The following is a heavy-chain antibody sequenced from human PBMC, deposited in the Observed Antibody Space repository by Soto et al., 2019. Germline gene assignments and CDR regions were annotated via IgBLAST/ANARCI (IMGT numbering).Heavy chain of an antibody. CDR3: ARDWRAARRRPFPGY. Sequence: EGTLRLSCAASGFTFSSYGMHWVRQAPGKGLEWVAVIWYDGSNKYYADSVKGRFTISRDNSKNTLYLQMNSLRAEDTAVYYCARDWRAARRRPFPGYWGQGTLVNVSS. V-gene: IGHV3-33*01. CDR2: IWYDGSNK. J-gene: IGHJ4*02. CDR1: GFTFSSYG. D-gene: IGHD6-6*01.